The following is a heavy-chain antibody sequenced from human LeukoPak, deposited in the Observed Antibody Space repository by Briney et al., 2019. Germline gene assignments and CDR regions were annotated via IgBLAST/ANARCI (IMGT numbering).Heavy chain of an antibody. CDR1: GGTFSSYA. CDR2: ISAYNGNT. J-gene: IGHJ5*02. D-gene: IGHD3-10*01. Sequence: GSSVKVSCKASGGTFSSYAISWVRQAPGQGLEWMGWISAYNGNTNYAQKLQGRVTMTTDTSTSTAYMELRSLRSDDTAVYYCARARSPGILWFGGDNWFDPWGQGTLVTVSS. CDR3: ARARSPGILWFGGDNWFDP. V-gene: IGHV1-18*01.